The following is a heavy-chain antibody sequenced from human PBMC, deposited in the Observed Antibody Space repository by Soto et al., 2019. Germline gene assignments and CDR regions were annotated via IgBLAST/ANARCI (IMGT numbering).Heavy chain of an antibody. D-gene: IGHD3-3*01. Sequence: PGESLKISCKGSGYSFTSYWIGWVRQMPGKGLEWMGIIYPGDSDTRYSPSFQGQVTISADKSISTAYLQWSSLKASDTAMYYCARLGLRFLEWFPVLLAGTLYYMDGWGKGTTVTVSS. V-gene: IGHV5-51*01. CDR2: IYPGDSDT. CDR1: GYSFTSYW. J-gene: IGHJ6*03. CDR3: ARLGLRFLEWFPVLLAGTLYYMDG.